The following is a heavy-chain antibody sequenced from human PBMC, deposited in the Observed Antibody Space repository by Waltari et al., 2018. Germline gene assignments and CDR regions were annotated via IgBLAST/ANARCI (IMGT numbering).Heavy chain of an antibody. CDR1: GSTFSRYW. Sequence: EVQLVESGGGVVQPGGSLRLSCGASGSTFSRYWMSWVRQTPGKGLEWVANINYDGSQKYYVDSVKGRFTISRDNAKNSVYLQMNSLRVEDTAVYYCAKSRGFEYWGQGTLITVSS. CDR3: AKSRGFEY. D-gene: IGHD2-2*01. V-gene: IGHV3-7*01. CDR2: INYDGSQK. J-gene: IGHJ4*02.